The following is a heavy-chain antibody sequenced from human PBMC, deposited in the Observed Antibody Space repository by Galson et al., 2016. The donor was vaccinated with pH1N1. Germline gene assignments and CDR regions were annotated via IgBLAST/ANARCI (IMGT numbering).Heavy chain of an antibody. CDR1: GFTFGAHT. CDR3: TRDVPFTSFDY. D-gene: IGHD3-3*02. J-gene: IGHJ4*02. Sequence: SLRLSCAASGFTFGAHTMNWVRQAPGKGLEWVASIGDAIFYADSVRGRFTISRDNAKSTLYLQMNSLRAEYTSIYYCTRDVPFTSFDYWGQGTLVTVSS. V-gene: IGHV3-21*06. CDR2: IGDAI.